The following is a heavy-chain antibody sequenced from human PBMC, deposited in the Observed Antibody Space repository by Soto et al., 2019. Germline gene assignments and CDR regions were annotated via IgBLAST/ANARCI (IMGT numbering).Heavy chain of an antibody. CDR1: GFTFSSYG. D-gene: IGHD3-3*01. J-gene: IGHJ6*02. CDR3: ARDNSYDFSFMDV. CDR2: IWYDGSNK. V-gene: IGHV3-33*01. Sequence: GGSLRLSCAASGFTFSSYGMHWVRQAPGKGLEWVAVIWYDGSNKYYADSVKGRFTISRDNSKNTLYLQMNSLRAEDTAVYYCARDNSYDFSFMDVWGQGTTVTVSS.